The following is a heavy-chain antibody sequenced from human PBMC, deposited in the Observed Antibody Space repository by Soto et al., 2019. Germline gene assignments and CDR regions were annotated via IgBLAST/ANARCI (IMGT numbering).Heavy chain of an antibody. D-gene: IGHD3-22*01. Sequence: EVQLLESGGGLVQPGGSLRLSCAASGFTFSSYAMSWVRQAPGKGLEWVSAISGSGGSTYYADSVKGRFTISRDNTKNTLYLEMNSLRAEDTAVYYCAKHSSGYYWMDYWGQGTLVTVSS. CDR2: ISGSGGST. CDR3: AKHSSGYYWMDY. CDR1: GFTFSSYA. V-gene: IGHV3-23*01. J-gene: IGHJ4*02.